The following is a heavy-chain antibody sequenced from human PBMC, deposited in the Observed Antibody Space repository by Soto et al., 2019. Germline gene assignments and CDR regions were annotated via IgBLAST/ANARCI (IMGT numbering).Heavy chain of an antibody. V-gene: IGHV3-23*01. CDR2: ISGSGGST. Sequence: GSLRLSCAASGFTFSSYAMSWVRQAPGKGLEWVSAISGSGGSTYYAGSVKGRFTISRDNSKNTLYLQMNSLRAEDTAVYYCAKGSWGSEVYYFDYWGQGTLVTVSS. D-gene: IGHD3-16*01. CDR3: AKGSWGSEVYYFDY. J-gene: IGHJ4*02. CDR1: GFTFSSYA.